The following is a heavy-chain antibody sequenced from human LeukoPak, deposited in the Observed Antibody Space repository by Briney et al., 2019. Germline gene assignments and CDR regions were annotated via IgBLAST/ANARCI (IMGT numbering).Heavy chain of an antibody. CDR3: ASWAPVGPGMGVVPGMDV. CDR2: IIPIFGTA. D-gene: IGHD1-1*01. V-gene: IGHV1-69*13. CDR1: GGTFSSYA. J-gene: IGHJ6*02. Sequence: SEKVSCKASGGTFSSYAISWVRQATGQWLEWMGGIIPIFGTANYAQKFQGRVTITADESTSTAYMELSSLRSEDTAVYYCASWAPVGPGMGVVPGMDVWGQGTTVTVSS.